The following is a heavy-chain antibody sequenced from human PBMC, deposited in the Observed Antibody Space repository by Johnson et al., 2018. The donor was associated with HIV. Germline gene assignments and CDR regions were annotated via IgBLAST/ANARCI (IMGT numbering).Heavy chain of an antibody. J-gene: IGHJ3*02. CDR2: IRYDGSNK. V-gene: IGHV3-30*02. D-gene: IGHD4-17*01. CDR1: GFTFSSYG. Sequence: QLVESGGGVVQPGGSLRLSCAASGFTFSSYGMHWVRQAPGKGLEWVAFIRYDGSNKYYAASVKGRFTISRDNSKNTLYLQMNSLRAEDTAVYYCAKDQGHDYGDYVLYAFDIWGQGTMVTVSS. CDR3: AKDQGHDYGDYVLYAFDI.